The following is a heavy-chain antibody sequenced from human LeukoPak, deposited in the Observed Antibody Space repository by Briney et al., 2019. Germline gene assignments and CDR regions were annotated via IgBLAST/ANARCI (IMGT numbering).Heavy chain of an antibody. V-gene: IGHV3-49*03. Sequence: GGSLRLSCTASGFTFGDYAMSWFRQAPGKGLEWVGFIRSKAYGGTTEYAASVKGRFTISRDDSKSIAYLQMNSLKTEDTAVSYCTRDHELLWFGELLRFDPWGQGTLVTVSS. D-gene: IGHD3-10*01. CDR1: GFTFGDYA. CDR3: TRDHELLWFGELLRFDP. CDR2: IRSKAYGGTT. J-gene: IGHJ5*02.